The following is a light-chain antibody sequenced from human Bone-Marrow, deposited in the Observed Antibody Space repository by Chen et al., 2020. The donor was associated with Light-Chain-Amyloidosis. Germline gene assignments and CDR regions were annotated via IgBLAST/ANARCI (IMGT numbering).Light chain of an antibody. CDR2: DAS. CDR3: QVWDRSSDRPV. J-gene: IGLJ3*02. Sequence: SYVLTQPSSVSVAPGQTATIACGGNNLGSTSVHWYQQTPGQAPLLFVYDASDRPSGIPVRLSGSNSGNTATLPISRVEAGDEADYYCQVWDRSSDRPVFGGGTKLTVL. CDR1: NLGSTS. V-gene: IGLV3-21*02.